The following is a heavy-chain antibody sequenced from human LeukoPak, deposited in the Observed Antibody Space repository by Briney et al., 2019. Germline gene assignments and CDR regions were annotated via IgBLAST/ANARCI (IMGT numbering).Heavy chain of an antibody. D-gene: IGHD2-2*01. Sequence: GGSLRLSCAASGFTFSSYSMNWVRQAPGKGLEWVSAISSSSSYIYYADSVKGRFTISRDNAKNSLYLQMNSLRAEDTAVYYCARGTVPAAIVSLPFFDPWGQGTLVTVSS. CDR3: ARGTVPAAIVSLPFFDP. J-gene: IGHJ5*02. CDR2: ISSSSSYI. V-gene: IGHV3-21*01. CDR1: GFTFSSYS.